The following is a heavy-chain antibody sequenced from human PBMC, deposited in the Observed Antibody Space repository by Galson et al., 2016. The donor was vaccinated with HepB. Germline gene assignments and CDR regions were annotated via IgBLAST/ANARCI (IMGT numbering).Heavy chain of an antibody. CDR3: ARNRHCSGGSCYGA. CDR1: GFTVSNNY. Sequence: SLRLSCAASGFTVSNNYMRWVRRAPGKGLEWVSLIYSGGSTYYADSVKGRFTISRDSSKNTLYLQMNSLRAEDTAVYYCARNRHCSGGSCYGAWGQGTLGTVSS. CDR2: IYSGGST. V-gene: IGHV3-66*01. D-gene: IGHD2-15*01. J-gene: IGHJ5*02.